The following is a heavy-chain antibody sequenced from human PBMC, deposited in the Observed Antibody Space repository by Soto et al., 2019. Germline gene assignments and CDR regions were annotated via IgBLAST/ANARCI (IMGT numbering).Heavy chain of an antibody. V-gene: IGHV3-9*01. CDR3: ARDQLVGIVVVTAILSYGMDV. CDR2: ISWNSSYI. CDR1: GFTFDDYA. Sequence: PGGSLRLSCAASGFTFDDYAMHWVRQAPGKGLEWVSGISWNSSYIYYADSVKGRFTISRDNAKNSLYLQMNSLRAEDTAVYYCARDQLVGIVVVTAILSYGMDVWVQGTTVTVSS. J-gene: IGHJ6*02. D-gene: IGHD2-21*02.